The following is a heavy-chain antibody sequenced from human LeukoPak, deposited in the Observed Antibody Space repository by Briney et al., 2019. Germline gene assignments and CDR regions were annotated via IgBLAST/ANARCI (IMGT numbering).Heavy chain of an antibody. CDR2: VYPNSGGT. D-gene: IGHD1-1*01. Sequence: ASVKVSCKASGYTFTGYYMHWVRQAPGQGLEWMGWVYPNSGGTNYPQKFQGRVTMTRDTSTTTAYMEVSRLTSDDTAVYYCASTTGLDNWGQGTLVTVSS. CDR1: GYTFTGYY. CDR3: ASTTGLDN. J-gene: IGHJ4*02. V-gene: IGHV1-2*02.